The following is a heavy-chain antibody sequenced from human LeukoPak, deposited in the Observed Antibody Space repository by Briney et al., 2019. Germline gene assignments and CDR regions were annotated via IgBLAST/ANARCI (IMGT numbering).Heavy chain of an antibody. V-gene: IGHV3-49*04. CDR3: TINYYNGSLYEDY. Sequence: GGSLRLSCRGSGLSFGGDAVSWVRQAPGKGLEWVGFIRDKVSGGTTEYVASVRGRFTISRDDSRSIAYLQMTRLKAEDTAVYYCTINYYNGSLYEDYWGQGTLVTVSS. CDR2: IRDKVSGGTT. CDR1: GLSFGGDA. J-gene: IGHJ4*02. D-gene: IGHD3-22*01.